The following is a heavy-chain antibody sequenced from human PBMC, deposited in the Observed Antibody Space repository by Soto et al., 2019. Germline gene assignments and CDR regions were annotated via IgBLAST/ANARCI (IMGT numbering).Heavy chain of an antibody. Sequence: QVQLQESGPGLVKPSQTLSLTCTVSGGSISSGGYSWSWIRQHPGKGLEWIGYIYYSGSTYYNPSLKSRVTISVDTSKNQFSLKLSSVTAADTAVYYCARWRYFDWLLVDYWGQGTLVTVSS. V-gene: IGHV4-31*03. D-gene: IGHD3-9*01. CDR1: GGSISSGGYS. CDR2: IYYSGST. J-gene: IGHJ4*02. CDR3: ARWRYFDWLLVDY.